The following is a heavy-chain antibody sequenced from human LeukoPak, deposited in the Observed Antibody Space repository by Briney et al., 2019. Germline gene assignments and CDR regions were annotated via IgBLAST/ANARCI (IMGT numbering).Heavy chain of an antibody. CDR1: GGTFSSYA. Sequence: SVKVSCKASGGTFSSYAISWVRQAPGQGLEWMGRIIPIFGTANYAQKFQGRVTITADESTSTAYMELSSLRSEDTAVYYCARAQTYDFWSGINWFNPWGQGTLVTVSS. J-gene: IGHJ5*02. CDR3: ARAQTYDFWSGINWFNP. CDR2: IIPIFGTA. V-gene: IGHV1-69*01. D-gene: IGHD3-3*01.